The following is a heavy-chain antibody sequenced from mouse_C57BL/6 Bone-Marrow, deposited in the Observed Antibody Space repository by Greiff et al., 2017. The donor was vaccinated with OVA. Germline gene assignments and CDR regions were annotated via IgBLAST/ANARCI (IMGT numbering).Heavy chain of an antibody. Sequence: QVQLQQPGAELVKPGASVKLSCKASGYTFTSYWMHWVKQRPGRGLEWIGRIDPNSGGTTYNEKFKSKATLTVDKPSSTAYMQLSSLTSEDSAVYYCARRGWYYAMDYWGQGTSVTVSA. V-gene: IGHV1-72*01. CDR1: GYTFTSYW. D-gene: IGHD2-3*01. CDR3: ARRGWYYAMDY. CDR2: IDPNSGGT. J-gene: IGHJ4*01.